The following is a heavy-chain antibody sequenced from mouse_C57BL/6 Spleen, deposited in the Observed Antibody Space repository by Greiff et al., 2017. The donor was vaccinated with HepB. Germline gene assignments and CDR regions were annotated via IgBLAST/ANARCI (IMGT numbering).Heavy chain of an antibody. CDR1: GYTFTDYN. V-gene: IGHV1-18*01. CDR3: ARSLLRDWYFDV. J-gene: IGHJ1*03. CDR2: INPNNGGT. D-gene: IGHD1-1*01. Sequence: EVQLQQSGPELVKPGASVKIPCKASGYTFTDYNMDWVKQSHGKSLEWIGDINPNNGGTIYNQKFKGKATLTVDKSSSTAYMELRSLTSEGTAVYYCARSLLRDWYFDVWGTGTTVTVSS.